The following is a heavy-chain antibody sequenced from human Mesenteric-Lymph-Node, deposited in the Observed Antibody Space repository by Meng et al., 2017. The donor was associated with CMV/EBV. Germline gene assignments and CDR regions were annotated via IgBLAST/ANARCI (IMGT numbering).Heavy chain of an antibody. J-gene: IGHJ4*02. CDR1: GFTFITAW. V-gene: IGHV3-15*01. CDR3: VTNIRSGYYHY. D-gene: IGHD3-22*01. Sequence: GGSLRLSCAASGFTFITAWMSWVRQAPGKGLEWVGRIKNKADGGTTEYASPVKGRFTISRDDSKDTVHLQMDTLQTEDTAVYFCVTNIRSGYYHYWGQGTLVTVSS. CDR2: IKNKADGGTT.